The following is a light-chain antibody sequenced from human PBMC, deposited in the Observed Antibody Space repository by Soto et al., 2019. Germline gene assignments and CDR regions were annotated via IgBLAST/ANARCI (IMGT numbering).Light chain of an antibody. CDR3: TSYTSSSTDVV. Sequence: QSALTQPASVSGSPGQSITISCTGTSSDVGGYNYVSWYQQYPGKAPKLMIYDVIYRPSGVSDRFSGSKSGNTASPTISGLQAEDEAEYYCTSYTSSSTDVVFGGGTKVTVL. V-gene: IGLV2-14*03. J-gene: IGLJ2*01. CDR1: SSDVGGYNY. CDR2: DVI.